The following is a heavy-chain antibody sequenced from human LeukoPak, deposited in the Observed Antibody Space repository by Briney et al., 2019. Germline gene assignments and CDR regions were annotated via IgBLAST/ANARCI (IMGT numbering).Heavy chain of an antibody. CDR1: GFSFSSFS. D-gene: IGHD3-3*01. CDR2: ISGGSSFI. J-gene: IGHJ1*01. V-gene: IGHV3-21*01. CDR3: ARDGVKSASLRSEDYYDFWSGYQSEYFQH. Sequence: GGSLRLSCAASGFSFSSFSMNWVRQAPGKGLEWVSYISGGSSFIYYVDSVKGRFTISRDNAKNSLYLQMNSLRAEDTAVYYCARDGVKSASLRSEDYYDFWSGYQSEYFQHWGQGTLVTVSS.